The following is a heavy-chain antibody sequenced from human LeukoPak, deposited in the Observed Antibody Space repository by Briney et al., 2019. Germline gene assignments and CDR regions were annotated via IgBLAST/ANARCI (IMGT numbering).Heavy chain of an antibody. J-gene: IGHJ4*02. CDR3: AKTLGRRITGLFDY. Sequence: GGSLRLSYAASGFTFSSYAMSWVRQAPGKGLEWVSAISGSGGSTYYADSVKGRFTISRDNSKNTLYLQMNSLRAEDTAVYYCAKTLGRRITGLFDYWGQGTLVTVSS. CDR2: ISGSGGST. CDR1: GFTFSSYA. V-gene: IGHV3-23*01. D-gene: IGHD1-20*01.